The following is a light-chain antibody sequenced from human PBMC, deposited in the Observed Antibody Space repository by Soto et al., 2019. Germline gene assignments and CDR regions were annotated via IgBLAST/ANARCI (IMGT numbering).Light chain of an antibody. CDR3: QQYGSSPRT. V-gene: IGKV3-20*01. Sequence: IVLTQSPGTVSLSPGERATLSCRASQSVSSSYLAWYQQKPGQAPRLLIYGASSRATGIPDRFSGSGSGTDFTLTISRLEPEDFAVYYCQQYGSSPRTFGQGTRLEIK. CDR2: GAS. CDR1: QSVSSSY. J-gene: IGKJ5*01.